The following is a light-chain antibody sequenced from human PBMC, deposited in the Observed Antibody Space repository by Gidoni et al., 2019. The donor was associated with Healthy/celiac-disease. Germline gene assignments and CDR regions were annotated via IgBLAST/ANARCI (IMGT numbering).Light chain of an antibody. CDR1: KLGDTY. V-gene: IGLV3-1*01. CDR2: QDS. CDR3: QAWDSSTWV. J-gene: IGLJ3*02. Sequence: SYELTPPPSVAVSPGQTARITCAGDKLGDTYACWYQQKPGQSPVLVIYQDSKRPSGSPERFSGSNSGNTATLTISGTQAMDEADYYCQAWDSSTWVFGGGTKLTVL.